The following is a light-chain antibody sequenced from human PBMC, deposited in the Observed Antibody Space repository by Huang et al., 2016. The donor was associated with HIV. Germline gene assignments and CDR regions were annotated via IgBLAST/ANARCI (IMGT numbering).Light chain of an antibody. CDR2: TTS. CDR3: QQSYRTPWA. Sequence: DIQMTQSPLSLSASVGDRVTITCRASQSISSYLNWYQQKPGKAPKVLIYTTSTLKSGVPSRFSGSGSGTDFSLTISSLQPEDFATYYCQQSYRTPWAFGQGTKVEIK. V-gene: IGKV1-39*01. CDR1: QSISSY. J-gene: IGKJ1*01.